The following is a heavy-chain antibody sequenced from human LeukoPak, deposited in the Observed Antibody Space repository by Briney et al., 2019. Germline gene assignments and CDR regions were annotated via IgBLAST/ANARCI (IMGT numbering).Heavy chain of an antibody. CDR3: ARGPGGSGSYYDY. V-gene: IGHV3-21*05. Sequence: GGSLRLSCAATGFTFSSYSMNWVRQAPRKRLKWVSYISSNSRYIYYADSVKGRFTISRDNAKNSLYLHMNSLRTEDAAVYYCARGPGGSGSYYDYWGQGTLVTVSS. D-gene: IGHD3-10*01. CDR1: GFTFSSYS. J-gene: IGHJ4*02. CDR2: ISSNSRYI.